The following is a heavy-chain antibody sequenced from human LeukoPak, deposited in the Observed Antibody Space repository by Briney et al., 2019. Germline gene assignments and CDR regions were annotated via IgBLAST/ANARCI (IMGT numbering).Heavy chain of an antibody. CDR2: ISSKANSYAT. J-gene: IGHJ4*02. CDR1: GFTFSGSA. Sequence: GGSLKLSCAASGFTFSGSAMHWVRQASGKGLEWGGRISSKANSYATASAASVKGRFTISRDDSKNTAYLQMNSLKTEDTAVYYCLVVPAAVIDYWGQGTLVTVSS. V-gene: IGHV3-73*01. CDR3: LVVPAAVIDY. D-gene: IGHD2-2*01.